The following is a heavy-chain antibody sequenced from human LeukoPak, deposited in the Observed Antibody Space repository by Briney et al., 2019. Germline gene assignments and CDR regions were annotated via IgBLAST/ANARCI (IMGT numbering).Heavy chain of an antibody. D-gene: IGHD6-13*01. Sequence: AGGSLRLSCAASGFTFSSYAMSWVRQAPGKGLEWVSAISGSGGSTYYADSVKGRFTISRDNSKNTLYLQTNSLRAEDTAVYYCAKDHPIRLLWAAAGTGYYFDYWGQGTLVTVSS. CDR3: AKDHPIRLLWAAAGTGYYFDY. V-gene: IGHV3-23*01. CDR1: GFTFSSYA. CDR2: ISGSGGST. J-gene: IGHJ4*02.